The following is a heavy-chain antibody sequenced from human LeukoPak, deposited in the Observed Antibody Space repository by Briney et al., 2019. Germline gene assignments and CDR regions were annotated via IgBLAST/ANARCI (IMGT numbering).Heavy chain of an antibody. CDR1: GFTFSSYG. Sequence: GGSLRLSCAASGFTFSSYGMHWVRQAPGKGLEWVAVIWYDGNNKYYADSVKGRFTISRDNSKNTLYLQMNSLRAEDTVVYYCARSTSSEYDIYHFDYWGQGTLVTVSS. D-gene: IGHD3-9*01. CDR2: IWYDGNNK. CDR3: ARSTSSEYDIYHFDY. J-gene: IGHJ4*02. V-gene: IGHV3-33*01.